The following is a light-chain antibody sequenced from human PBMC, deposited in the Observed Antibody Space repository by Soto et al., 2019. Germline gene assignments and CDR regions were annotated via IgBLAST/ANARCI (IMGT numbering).Light chain of an antibody. Sequence: SLVTLSLKKEERASLSCRASQGISAYLAWYQQRSGQAPRLLIYGASKRATGVPAKFSGSGSGTEFTLPISSLQPDDFATYYCQHYDSYSEAFGQGTKVDIK. CDR3: QHYDSYSEA. V-gene: IGKV3-15*01. CDR2: GAS. J-gene: IGKJ1*01. CDR1: QGISAY.